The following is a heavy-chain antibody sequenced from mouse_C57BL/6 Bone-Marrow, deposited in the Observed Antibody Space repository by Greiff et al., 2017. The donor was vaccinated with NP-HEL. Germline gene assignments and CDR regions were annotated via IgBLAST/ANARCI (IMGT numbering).Heavy chain of an antibody. CDR2: IYPRDGST. V-gene: IGHV1-78*01. Sequence: QVQLQQSDAELVKPGASVKISCKVSGYTFTDHPIHWMKQRPEQGLEWIGYIYPRDGSTKYNEKFKGQAKLPSDKSSSPTYMQLNILTSEDSSVYFWARLGYNHYFDYWGQGTTRTVSS. CDR3: ARLGYNHYFDY. J-gene: IGHJ2*01. CDR1: GYTFTDHP. D-gene: IGHD2-2*01.